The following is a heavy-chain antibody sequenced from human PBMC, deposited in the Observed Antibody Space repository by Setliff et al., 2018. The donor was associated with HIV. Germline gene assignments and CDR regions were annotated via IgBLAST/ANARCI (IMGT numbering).Heavy chain of an antibody. V-gene: IGHV1-2*02. Sequence: ASVKVSCKASGYTFTSYAMNWVRQVPGQGLEWMGWSNPNTGGTNSALKFQGRVTMTRDTSISTAYMELSRLRSDDTAVYYCARDGGGPGDYYYYYMDVWAKGTTVTVSS. CDR2: SNPNTGGT. CDR3: ARDGGGPGDYYYYYMDV. CDR1: GYTFTSYA. D-gene: IGHD3-16*01. J-gene: IGHJ6*03.